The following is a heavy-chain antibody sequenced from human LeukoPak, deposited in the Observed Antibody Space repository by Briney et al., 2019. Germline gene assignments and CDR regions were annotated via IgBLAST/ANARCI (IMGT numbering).Heavy chain of an antibody. J-gene: IGHJ3*02. Sequence: SETLSLTCAVSGGSISSSNWWSWVRQPPGKGLEWIGEIYHSGSTNYNPSLKSRVTISVDKSKNQFSLKLSSVTAADTAVYYCARARGIVVVPAAGRAFDIWGQGTMVTVSS. CDR2: IYHSGST. V-gene: IGHV4-4*02. CDR1: GGSISSSNW. D-gene: IGHD2-2*01. CDR3: ARARGIVVVPAAGRAFDI.